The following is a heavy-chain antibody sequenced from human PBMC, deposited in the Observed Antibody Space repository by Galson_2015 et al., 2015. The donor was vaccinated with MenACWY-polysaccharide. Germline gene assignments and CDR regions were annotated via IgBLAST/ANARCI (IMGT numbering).Heavy chain of an antibody. CDR3: ARGHYGMDP. V-gene: IGHV3-7*01. J-gene: IGHJ5*01. Sequence: SLRLSCAVSGFTFKNYWMSWVRQAPGKGLEWVANIKKDGSEKHCVDFVKGRFTISRDNGRSSLYLQMNGLRAEDTAVYYCARGHYGMDPWGQGTLVSVSS. CDR1: GFTFKNYW. D-gene: IGHD4-17*01. CDR2: IKKDGSEK.